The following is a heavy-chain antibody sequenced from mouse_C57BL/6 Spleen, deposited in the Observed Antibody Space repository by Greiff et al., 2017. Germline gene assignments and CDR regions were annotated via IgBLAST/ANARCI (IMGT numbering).Heavy chain of an antibody. V-gene: IGHV1-58*01. J-gene: IGHJ1*03. D-gene: IGHD2-4*01. CDR3: ARDDYEYFDV. Sequence: EVQLQQSGAELVRPGYSVTMSCKTSGYTFTSYGISRVKQRPGRGLEWIGDFYIGSGYTEYNEKFKGKATLTSDTSSSTAYMQLSSLTSEDSAIYFGARDDYEYFDVWGTGTTVTVSS. CDR2: FYIGSGYT. CDR1: GYTFTSYG.